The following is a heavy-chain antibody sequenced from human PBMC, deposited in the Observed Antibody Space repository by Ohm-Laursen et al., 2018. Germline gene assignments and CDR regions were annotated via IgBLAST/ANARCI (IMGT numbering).Heavy chain of an antibody. J-gene: IGHJ4*02. CDR2: IIPVFHIA. D-gene: IGHD6-13*01. Sequence: ASVKVSCKGSGVNFNTSPINWVRQAPGQGLEWMGAIIPVFHIATYAQKFQGRVTITADKSTSTAYMELSSLRSEDTAVYYCARGIAAAGTCDYWGQGTLVTVSS. V-gene: IGHV1-69*10. CDR3: ARGIAAAGTCDY. CDR1: GVNFNTSP.